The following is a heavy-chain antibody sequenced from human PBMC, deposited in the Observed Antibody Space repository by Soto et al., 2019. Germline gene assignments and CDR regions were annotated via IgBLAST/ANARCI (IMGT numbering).Heavy chain of an antibody. J-gene: IGHJ3*01. CDR1: GFTFDAYP. Sequence: EVQLVESGGGLVQPGRSLRLSCAASGFTFDAYPMHWVRQAPGKGLEWVAGLAWDGGSIEYVDSVEGRFTISRDNAKNSLYLQMSSLRDEDTALYYCVRDDALDFWGQGTQVTVSS. CDR3: VRDDALDF. V-gene: IGHV3-9*01. CDR2: LAWDGGSI.